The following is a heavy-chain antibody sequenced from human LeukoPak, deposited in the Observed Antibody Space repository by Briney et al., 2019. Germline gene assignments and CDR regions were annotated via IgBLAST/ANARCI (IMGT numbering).Heavy chain of an antibody. CDR3: ARDLLLWFGEPYDY. Sequence: ASVKVSCKASGYTFTSYGIIWVRQAPGQGLEWMGWISAYNGNTNYAQKLQGRVTMTTDTSTSTAYMELRSLRSDDTAVYYCARDLLLWFGEPYDYWGQGTLVTVSS. V-gene: IGHV1-18*01. CDR1: GYTFTSYG. J-gene: IGHJ4*02. D-gene: IGHD3-10*01. CDR2: ISAYNGNT.